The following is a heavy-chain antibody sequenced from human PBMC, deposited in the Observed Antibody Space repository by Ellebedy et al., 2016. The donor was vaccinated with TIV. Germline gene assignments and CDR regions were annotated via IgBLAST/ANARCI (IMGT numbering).Heavy chain of an antibody. V-gene: IGHV4-59*01. CDR2: IYYSGST. Sequence: SETLSLTXTVSGGSISSYYWSWIRQPPGKGLEWIGYIYYSGSTNYNPSLKSRVTISVDTSKNQFSLKLSSVTAADTAVYYCARAATGDYYGSGRGIDYWGQGTLVTVSS. J-gene: IGHJ4*02. CDR1: GGSISSYY. D-gene: IGHD3-10*01. CDR3: ARAATGDYYGSGRGIDY.